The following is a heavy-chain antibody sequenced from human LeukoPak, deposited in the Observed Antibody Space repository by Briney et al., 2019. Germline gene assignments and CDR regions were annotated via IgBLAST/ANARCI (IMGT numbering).Heavy chain of an antibody. Sequence: GGSLRLSCAASGFTFSSYAMHWVRQAPGKGLEWVSYISSSGSAISYADSVKGRFTISRDNAKNSLYLQMNSLRAEDTAVYYCARGPRYDSSGYHDWGQGTLVTVSS. D-gene: IGHD3-22*01. CDR3: ARGPRYDSSGYHD. CDR2: ISSSGSAI. J-gene: IGHJ4*02. CDR1: GFTFSSYA. V-gene: IGHV3-48*04.